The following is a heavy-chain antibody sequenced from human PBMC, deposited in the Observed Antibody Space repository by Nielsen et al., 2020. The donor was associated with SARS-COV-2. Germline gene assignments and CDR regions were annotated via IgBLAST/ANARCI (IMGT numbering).Heavy chain of an antibody. CDR2: IKSKTDGGTT. D-gene: IGHD5-18*01. CDR1: GFTFSNAW. Sequence: GESLKISCAASGFTFSNAWMSWVRQAPGKGLEWVGRIKSKTDGGTTDYAAPVKGRFTISRDDSKNTLYLQMNSQKTEDTAVYYCTPGKGVDTAMVFYYWGQGTLVTVSS. CDR3: TPGKGVDTAMVFYY. V-gene: IGHV3-15*01. J-gene: IGHJ4*02.